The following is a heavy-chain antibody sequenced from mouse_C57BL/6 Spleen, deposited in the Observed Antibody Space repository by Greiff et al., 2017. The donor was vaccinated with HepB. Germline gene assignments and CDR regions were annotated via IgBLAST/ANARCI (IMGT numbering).Heavy chain of an antibody. CDR2: IRSKSNNYAT. D-gene: IGHD3-3*01. J-gene: IGHJ4*01. CDR3: VRLGWYAMDY. Sequence: EAGGGLVQPKGSLKLSCAASGFSFNTYAMNWVRQAPGKGLEWVARIRSKSNNYATYYADSVKDRFTISRDDSESMLYLQMNNLKTEDTAMYYCVRLGWYAMDYWGQGTSGTVSS. CDR1: GFSFNTYA. V-gene: IGHV10-1*01.